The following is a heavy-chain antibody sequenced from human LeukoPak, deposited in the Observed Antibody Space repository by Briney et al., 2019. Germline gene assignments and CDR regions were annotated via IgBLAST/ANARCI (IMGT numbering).Heavy chain of an antibody. CDR3: ARDQYSYGSGSYYRGLDY. J-gene: IGHJ4*02. CDR1: GFTFSSYS. D-gene: IGHD3-10*01. V-gene: IGHV3-21*01. Sequence: GGSLRLSCAASGFTFSSYSMNWVRQAPGKGLEWVSSISSSSSYIYYADSVNGRFTISRGNAKNSLYLQMNSLRAEDTAVYYCARDQYSYGSGSYYRGLDYWGQGILVTVSS. CDR2: ISSSSSYI.